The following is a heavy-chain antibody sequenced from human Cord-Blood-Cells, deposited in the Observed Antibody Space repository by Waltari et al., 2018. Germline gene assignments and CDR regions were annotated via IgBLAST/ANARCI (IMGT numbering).Heavy chain of an antibody. V-gene: IGHV4-34*01. J-gene: IGHJ4*02. D-gene: IGHD1-20*01. CDR2: IKHSGSH. CDR1: GGSFSGYY. Sequence: QVQLQQWGAGLLKPSETLSLTCAVYGGSFSGYYWSWIRQPPGKGLEWIGEIKHSGSHNCNPSPKRRVTLSGDPSKNQFSLKLSSVTAADTAVYYCAFHQITSVDYWGQGTLVTVSS. CDR3: AFHQITSVDY.